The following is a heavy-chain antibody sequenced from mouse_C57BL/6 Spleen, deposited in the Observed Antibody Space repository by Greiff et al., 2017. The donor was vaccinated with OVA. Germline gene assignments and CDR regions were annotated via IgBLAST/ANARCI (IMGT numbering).Heavy chain of an antibody. V-gene: IGHV1-82*01. CDR1: GYAFSSSW. Sequence: QVQLQQSGPELVKPGASVKISCKASGYAFSSSWMNWVKQRPGKGLEWIGRIYPGDGDTNYNGKFKGKATLTADKSSSTAYMQLSSLTSEDSAVYFCARGGIWWDYWGQGTSVTVSS. CDR2: IYPGDGDT. CDR3: ARGGIWWDY. J-gene: IGHJ4*01. D-gene: IGHD1-1*02.